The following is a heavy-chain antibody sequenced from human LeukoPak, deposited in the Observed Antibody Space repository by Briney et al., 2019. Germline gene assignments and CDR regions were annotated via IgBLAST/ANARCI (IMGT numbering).Heavy chain of an antibody. J-gene: IGHJ4*02. CDR2: ISGSGGST. CDR3: AKLGGHGSGSDH. D-gene: IGHD3-10*01. Sequence: GGSLRLSCAASGLTFSSYAMSWVRQAPGKGLEWVSAISGSGGSTYYADSVKGRFTISRDNSKNTLYLQMNSLRAEDTAVYYCAKLGGHGSGSDHWGQGTLVTVSS. CDR1: GLTFSSYA. V-gene: IGHV3-23*01.